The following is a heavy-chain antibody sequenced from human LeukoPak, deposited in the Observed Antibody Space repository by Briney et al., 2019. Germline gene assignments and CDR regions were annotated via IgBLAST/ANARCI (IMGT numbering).Heavy chain of an antibody. CDR2: ISSSSSTI. J-gene: IGHJ4*02. Sequence: PGGSLRLSCAASGFTFSSYSMNWVRQAPGKGLEWVSYISSSSSTIYYADSVKGRFTISRDNAKNSLYLQMNSLRAEDTAVYYCARDGRSGYFEYWGQGTLVTVSS. CDR3: ARDGRSGYFEY. V-gene: IGHV3-48*04. D-gene: IGHD3-3*01. CDR1: GFTFSSYS.